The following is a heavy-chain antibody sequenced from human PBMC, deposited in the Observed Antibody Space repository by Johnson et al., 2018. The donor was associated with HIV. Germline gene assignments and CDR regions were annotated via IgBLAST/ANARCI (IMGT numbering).Heavy chain of an antibody. CDR1: GFIFSSFA. V-gene: IGHV3-23*04. Sequence: VQLVESGGDVVQPGRSLRLSCTASGFIFSSFALSWVRQAPGKGLEWVSTISDTGSSTYYTDSVKGRFTISRDTSKNTLYLQMSSLRAEDTALYFCAKGEQVWSVASAFDIWGQGTMVTVSS. CDR3: AKGEQVWSVASAFDI. D-gene: IGHD5-18*01. J-gene: IGHJ3*02. CDR2: ISDTGSST.